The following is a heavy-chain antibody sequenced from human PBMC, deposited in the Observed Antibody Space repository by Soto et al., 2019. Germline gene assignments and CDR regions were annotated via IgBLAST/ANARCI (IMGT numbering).Heavy chain of an antibody. CDR1: GYSFTSYW. D-gene: IGHD3-22*01. CDR3: ARPGYYYDSSGRPGFSDAFDI. J-gene: IGHJ3*02. Sequence: EVQLVQSGAEVKKPGESLKISCKGSGYSFTSYWIGWVRQMPGKGLEWMGIIYPGDSDTRYSPSFQGQVTISADKSISTAYLQWSSLKASDTAMYYCARPGYYYDSSGRPGFSDAFDIWGQGTMVTVSS. V-gene: IGHV5-51*01. CDR2: IYPGDSDT.